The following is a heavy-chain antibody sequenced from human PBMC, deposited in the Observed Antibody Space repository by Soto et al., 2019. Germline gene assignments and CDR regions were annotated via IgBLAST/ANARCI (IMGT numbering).Heavy chain of an antibody. D-gene: IGHD6-19*01. CDR1: GYTFTSYA. V-gene: IGHV1-3*01. CDR3: ARGRSSGWYYFDY. CDR2: INAGNGNR. Sequence: ASVKVSCKASGYTFTSYAMHWVRQAPGQRLEWMGWINAGNGNRKYSQKFQGRVTITRDTSASTAYMELRSLRSDDTAVYYCARGRSSGWYYFDYWGQGTLVTVSS. J-gene: IGHJ4*02.